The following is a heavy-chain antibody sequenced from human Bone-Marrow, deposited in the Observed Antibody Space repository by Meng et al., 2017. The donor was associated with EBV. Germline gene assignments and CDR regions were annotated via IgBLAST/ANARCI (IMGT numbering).Heavy chain of an antibody. J-gene: IGHJ4*02. V-gene: IGHV1-2*06. CDR3: ARVFLDYGSGSIDY. D-gene: IGHD3-10*01. CDR2: INPTSGGT. CDR1: GYTFTGYY. Sequence: QLVQSGTGVKKPRASVKVACKASGYTFTGYYMHWVRQAPGQGLEWMGRINPTSGGTNYAQKFQGKVTMTRDTSISTAYMELSRLRSDDTAVYYCARVFLDYGSGSIDYWGQGTLVTVSS.